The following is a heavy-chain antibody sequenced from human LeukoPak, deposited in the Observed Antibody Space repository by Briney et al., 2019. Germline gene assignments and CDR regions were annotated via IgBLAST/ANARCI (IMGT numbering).Heavy chain of an antibody. CDR3: ARQHIVVVTAIRDWFDP. J-gene: IGHJ5*02. V-gene: IGHV4-59*12. D-gene: IGHD2-21*02. CDR2: IYYSGST. CDR1: GDSISGYY. Sequence: PSETLFLTCTVSGDSISGYYWSWIRQPPGKGLEWIGFIYYSGSTNYNPSVKSRVTISVDTSKNQFSLKLSSVTAADTAVYYCARQHIVVVTAIRDWFDPWGQGTLVTVSS.